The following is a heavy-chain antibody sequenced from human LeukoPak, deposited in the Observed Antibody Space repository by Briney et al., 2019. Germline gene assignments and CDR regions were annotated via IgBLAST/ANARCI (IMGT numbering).Heavy chain of an antibody. V-gene: IGHV1-3*01. Sequence: ASVKVSCKASGYTFINYAINWGRQAPGQKPEWVGWINAVNGNTKYSQKFQGRVTITRDTSASTAYMELTSLTSADTAVYYCARGPRAAADDYWGQGTLVTVSS. CDR1: GYTFINYA. CDR3: ARGPRAAADDY. D-gene: IGHD6-13*01. CDR2: INAVNGNT. J-gene: IGHJ4*02.